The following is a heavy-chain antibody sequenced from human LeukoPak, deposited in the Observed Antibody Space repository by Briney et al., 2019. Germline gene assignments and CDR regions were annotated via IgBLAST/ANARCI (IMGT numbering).Heavy chain of an antibody. CDR2: INTSGST. D-gene: IGHD2-15*01. V-gene: IGHV4-4*07. J-gene: IGHJ6*03. CDR3: AREEDIVFYGYYYYYMDV. Sequence: SETLSLTCTVSGGSISSYYWSWIRQPAGKGLEWIGRINTSGSTNYNPSLKSRVTMSVDTYKNQFSLKLSSVTAADTAVYYCAREEDIVFYGYYYYYMDVWGKGTTVTVSS. CDR1: GGSISSYY.